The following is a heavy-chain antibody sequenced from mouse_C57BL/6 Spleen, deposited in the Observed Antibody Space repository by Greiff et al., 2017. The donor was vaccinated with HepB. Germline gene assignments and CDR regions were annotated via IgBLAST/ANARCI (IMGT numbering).Heavy chain of an antibody. CDR2: IYPSDSET. V-gene: IGHV1-61*01. CDR3: ARHYYGSNYYFDY. J-gene: IGHJ2*01. Sequence: VQLQQPGAELVRPGSSVKLSCKASGYTFTSYWMDWVKQRPGQGLEWIGNIYPSDSETHYNQKFKDKATLTVDKSSSTAYMQLSSLTSEDSAVYYCARHYYGSNYYFDYWGQGTTLTVSS. CDR1: GYTFTSYW. D-gene: IGHD1-1*01.